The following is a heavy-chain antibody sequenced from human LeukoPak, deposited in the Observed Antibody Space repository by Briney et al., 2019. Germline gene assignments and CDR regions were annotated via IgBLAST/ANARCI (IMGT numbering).Heavy chain of an antibody. CDR3: ARAPYYYGSGSPNWFDP. J-gene: IGHJ5*02. V-gene: IGHV1-69*04. Sequence: SVEVSCKASGGTFSSCAISWVRQAPGQGLEWMGRIIPILGIANYAQKFQGRVTITADKSTSTAYMELSSLRSEDTAVYYCARAPYYYGSGSPNWFDPWGQGTLVTVSS. D-gene: IGHD3-10*01. CDR1: GGTFSSCA. CDR2: IIPILGIA.